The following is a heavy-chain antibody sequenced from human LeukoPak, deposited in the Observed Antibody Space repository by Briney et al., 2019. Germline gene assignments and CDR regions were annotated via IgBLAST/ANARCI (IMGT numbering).Heavy chain of an antibody. V-gene: IGHV3-21*01. CDR2: ISSSSSYI. CDR1: GFTFNNYA. J-gene: IGHJ4*02. CDR3: ARDGRITIFGVVILDY. D-gene: IGHD3-3*01. Sequence: GGSLRLSCAASGFTFNNYAMNWVRQAPGKGLEWVSSISSSSSYIYYADSVKGRFTISRDNAKNSLYLQMNSLRAEDTAVYYCARDGRITIFGVVILDYWGQGTLVTVSS.